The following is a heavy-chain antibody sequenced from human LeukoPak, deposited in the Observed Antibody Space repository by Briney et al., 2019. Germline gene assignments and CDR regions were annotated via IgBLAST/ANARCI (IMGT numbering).Heavy chain of an antibody. J-gene: IGHJ4*02. CDR2: ISSSSSTI. D-gene: IGHD2-2*01. CDR3: TRDPHCSSPNCPRDY. CDR1: GFTFSSYS. Sequence: GGSLRLSCAASGFTFSSYSMNWVRQAPGKGLEWVSYISSSSSTIYYADSVKGRFTISRDNAKDSLYLQMNSLRAEDTAVYYCTRDPHCSSPNCPRDYWGQGTLVTVSS. V-gene: IGHV3-48*01.